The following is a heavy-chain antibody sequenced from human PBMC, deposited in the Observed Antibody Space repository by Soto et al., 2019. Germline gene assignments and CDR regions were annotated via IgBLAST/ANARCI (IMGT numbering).Heavy chain of an antibody. CDR3: ARGFRAPSTVSTTYYDFWSGYYTGGGHND. CDR2: MNPNSGNT. V-gene: IGHV1-8*01. J-gene: IGHJ3*01. Sequence: ASVKVSCKASGYTFTSYDINWVRQATGQGLEWMGWMNPNSGNTGYAQKFQGRVTMTRNTSISTAYMELCSLRSEDTAVYYCARGFRAPSTVSTTYYDFWSGYYTGGGHNDWGQGTMVTVSS. CDR1: GYTFTSYD. D-gene: IGHD3-3*01.